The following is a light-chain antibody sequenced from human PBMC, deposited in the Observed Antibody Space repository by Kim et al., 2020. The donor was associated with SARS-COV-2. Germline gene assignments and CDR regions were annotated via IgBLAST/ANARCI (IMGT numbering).Light chain of an antibody. CDR1: QDIKNA. CDR3: QQYWVYPVT. CDR2: AAS. J-gene: IGKJ2*01. V-gene: IGKV1-16*02. Sequence: SASVGDRVTCTCRASQDIKNALTWFRQKPGKAPESLIYAASSLRSGVPSKFSGSGSGTDFTLTISSLQPEDFATYDCQQYWVYPVTFGQGTKLEI.